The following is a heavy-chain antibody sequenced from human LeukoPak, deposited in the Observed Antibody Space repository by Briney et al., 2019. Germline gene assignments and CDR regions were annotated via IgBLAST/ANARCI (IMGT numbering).Heavy chain of an antibody. CDR3: ARAFDDILTGYYNYDY. J-gene: IGHJ4*02. Sequence: GASVKVSCKASGYTFTSYGISWVRQAPGQGLEWMGWISAYNGNTNYAQKLQGRVTMTTDTSTSTAYMELRSLRSDDTAVYYCARAFDDILTGYYNYDYWGQGTLVIVSS. CDR2: ISAYNGNT. D-gene: IGHD3-9*01. V-gene: IGHV1-18*01. CDR1: GYTFTSYG.